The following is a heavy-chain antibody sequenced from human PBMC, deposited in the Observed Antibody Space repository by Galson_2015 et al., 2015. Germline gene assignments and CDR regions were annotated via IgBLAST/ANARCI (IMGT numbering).Heavy chain of an antibody. CDR3: ARVKGGVTVTDAFDI. D-gene: IGHD4-17*01. Sequence: SLRLSCAASGFTFSSYEMNWVRQAPGKGLEWVSYISSSGSTIYYADSVKGRFTISRDNAKNSLYLQMNSLRAEDTAVYYCARVKGGVTVTDAFDIWGQGTMVTVSS. CDR2: ISSSGSTI. V-gene: IGHV3-48*03. J-gene: IGHJ3*02. CDR1: GFTFSSYE.